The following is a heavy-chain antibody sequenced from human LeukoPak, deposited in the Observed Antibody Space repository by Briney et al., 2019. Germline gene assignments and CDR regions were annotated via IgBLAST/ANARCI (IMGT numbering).Heavy chain of an antibody. CDR2: ISGDGGTI. CDR1: GFTLRPYA. V-gene: IGHV3-64*02. J-gene: IGHJ6*02. CDR3: ARMATGAAGGALDV. Sequence: GGSLRLSCAASGFTLRPYAMHWVRQAPGKGLEYVASISGDGGTISYPDSVKGRFAISRDNSKNTVYLQMGRLRTEDMGVYYCARMATGAAGGALDVWGQGTTVIVS. D-gene: IGHD1-1*01.